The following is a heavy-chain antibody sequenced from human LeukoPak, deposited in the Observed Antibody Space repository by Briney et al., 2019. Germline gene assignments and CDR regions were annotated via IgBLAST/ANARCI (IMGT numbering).Heavy chain of an antibody. V-gene: IGHV1-24*01. J-gene: IGHJ4*02. CDR1: GYTLTELS. D-gene: IGHD6-19*01. CDR2: FDPEHGET. CDR3: ATVKIAVAGLGY. Sequence: GASVKVSCKVSGYTLTELSMHWVRQAPGKGLEWMGGFDPEHGETIYAQKFQGRVTMTEDTSTDTAYMELSSLRSEDTAVYYCATVKIAVAGLGYWGQGTLVPVSS.